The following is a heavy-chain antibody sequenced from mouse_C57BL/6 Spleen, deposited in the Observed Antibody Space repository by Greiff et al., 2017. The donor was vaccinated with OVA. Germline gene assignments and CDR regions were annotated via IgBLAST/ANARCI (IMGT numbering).Heavy chain of an antibody. CDR1: GYSFTGYY. Sequence: VQLQQSGPELVKPGASVKISCKASGYSFTGYYMNWVKQSPEKSLEWIGEINPSTGGTTYNQKFKAKATLTVDKSSSTAYMQLKSLTSEDSAVYYCARGDYYGSSPYAMDYWGQGTSVTVSS. CDR3: ARGDYYGSSPYAMDY. V-gene: IGHV1-42*01. D-gene: IGHD1-1*01. J-gene: IGHJ4*01. CDR2: INPSTGGT.